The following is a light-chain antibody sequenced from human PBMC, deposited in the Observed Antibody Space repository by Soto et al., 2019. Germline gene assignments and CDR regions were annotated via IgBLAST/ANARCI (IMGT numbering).Light chain of an antibody. V-gene: IGLV1-51*01. Sequence: QSVLTQPPSVSAAPGQKVSISCSGSSSNIGDNYVSWYQQFPGTAPKLLIYDNNKRPSGIPNRFSGSASGTSATLGITGLRAGDEADYYWGTGETSLGAGVFGGGPKLPVL. CDR1: SSNIGDNY. J-gene: IGLJ2*01. CDR2: DNN. CDR3: GTGETSLGAGV.